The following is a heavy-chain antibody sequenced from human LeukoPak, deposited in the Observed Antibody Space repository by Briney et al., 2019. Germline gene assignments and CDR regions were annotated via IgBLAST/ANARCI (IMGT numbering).Heavy chain of an antibody. CDR1: GGSLSGYY. J-gene: IGHJ4*02. V-gene: IGHV4-34*01. Sequence: SETLSLTCAVYGGSLSGYYWSWIRQPPGKGLEWIGEINHSGSTNYNPSLKSRVTISVDTSKNQFSLKLSSVTAADTAVYYCAREINYGDYNIHWGQGTLVTVSS. CDR3: AREINYGDYNIH. CDR2: INHSGST. D-gene: IGHD4-17*01.